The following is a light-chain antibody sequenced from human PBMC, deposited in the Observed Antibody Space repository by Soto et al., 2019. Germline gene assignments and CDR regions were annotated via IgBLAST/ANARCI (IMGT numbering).Light chain of an antibody. CDR3: QRYNDFQYV. V-gene: IGKV1-5*03. CDR2: KAI. J-gene: IGKJ2*01. CDR1: QSISNW. Sequence: DIRMTQSPSTLSASVGDRVTITCRASQSISNWLAWYQQKPGKAPKLLIYKAINLQSGVPSRFSGSGSGTEFSLNISGLQPDDFATYYCQRYNDFQYVFGQGTKL.